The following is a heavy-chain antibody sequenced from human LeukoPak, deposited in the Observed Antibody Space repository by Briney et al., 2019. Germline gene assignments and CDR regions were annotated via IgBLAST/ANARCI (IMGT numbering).Heavy chain of an antibody. D-gene: IGHD3-9*01. CDR1: GFTFSSYG. CDR2: IWYDGSNK. CDR3: ARDGHDILTGTYRGLGAYDI. V-gene: IGHV3-33*01. J-gene: IGHJ3*02. Sequence: GGSLRLSCAASGFTFSSYGMHWVRQAPGKGLEWVAVIWYDGSNKYYADSVKGRFTISRDNSKNTLYLQMNSLRAEDTAVYYCARDGHDILTGTYRGLGAYDIWGQGTMVTVSS.